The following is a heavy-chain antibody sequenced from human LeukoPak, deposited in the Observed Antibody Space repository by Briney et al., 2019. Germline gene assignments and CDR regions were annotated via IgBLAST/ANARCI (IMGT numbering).Heavy chain of an antibody. CDR1: GGSISGSRRY. Sequence: PSETLSLTCNVSGGSISGSRRYWGWVRQPPGGGLEWIGSIYQSGSTHYNPSLKSRVTISVDTSKNQFSLKLNSVTAADTAVYYCARNSSWYFDFWGQGTLVTVSS. CDR2: IYQSGST. J-gene: IGHJ5*01. D-gene: IGHD6-13*01. V-gene: IGHV4-39*07. CDR3: ARNSSWYFDF.